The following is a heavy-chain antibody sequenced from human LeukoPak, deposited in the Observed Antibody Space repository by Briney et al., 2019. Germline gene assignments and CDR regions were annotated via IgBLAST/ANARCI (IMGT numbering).Heavy chain of an antibody. V-gene: IGHV4-39*01. Sequence: PSETLSLTCTVSGGSISSSSYYWGWLRQPPGKGLEWIGSIYYSGSTYYNPSLKSRVTISVDTSKNQFSLKLSSVTAADTAVYYCARHLPPNYDSSGYYLGLSDYWGQGTLVTVSS. CDR1: GGSISSSSYY. J-gene: IGHJ4*02. D-gene: IGHD3-22*01. CDR3: ARHLPPNYDSSGYYLGLSDY. CDR2: IYYSGST.